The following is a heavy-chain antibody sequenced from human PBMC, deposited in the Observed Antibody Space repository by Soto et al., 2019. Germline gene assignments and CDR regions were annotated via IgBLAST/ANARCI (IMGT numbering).Heavy chain of an antibody. V-gene: IGHV4-4*02. Sequence: SETLSLTCAVSGGSISSSNWWGWVRQPPGKGLEWMGETYHGGCTHYNPSLQSRLTISVDRSKNQFTLRLTSVTVEDTAVYYCATSYGNAWYTYWGQGTQVTVSS. D-gene: IGHD6-13*01. CDR1: GGSISSSNW. CDR3: ATSYGNAWYTY. CDR2: TYHGGCT. J-gene: IGHJ4*02.